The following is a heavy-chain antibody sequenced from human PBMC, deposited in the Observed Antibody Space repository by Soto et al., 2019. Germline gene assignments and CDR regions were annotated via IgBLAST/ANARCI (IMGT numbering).Heavy chain of an antibody. Sequence: SETLSLTCSVSGGSISTVGHYWTWIRQPPGKGLEWIGSIYHTGSTYYSKSLRSRLTMSVDTSKSQFSLRLSSVTAADTAVYYCARATGTLRSRNCDYWGRGSLVTVSS. D-gene: IGHD1-1*01. CDR2: IYHTGST. V-gene: IGHV4-31*03. CDR3: ARATGTLRSRNCDY. J-gene: IGHJ4*02. CDR1: GGSISTVGHY.